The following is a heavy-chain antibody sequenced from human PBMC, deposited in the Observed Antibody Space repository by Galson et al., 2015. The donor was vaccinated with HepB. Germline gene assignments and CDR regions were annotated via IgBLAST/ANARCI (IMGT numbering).Heavy chain of an antibody. CDR1: GFTFSSYA. Sequence: SLRLSCAASGFTFSSYAMHWVRQAPGKGLEWVAVISYDGSNKYYADSVKGRFTISRDNSKNTLYLQMNSLRAEDTAVYYCAREGAPNDYYYYGMDVWGQGTTVTVSS. V-gene: IGHV3-30-3*01. CDR3: AREGAPNDYYYYGMDV. D-gene: IGHD1-26*01. J-gene: IGHJ6*02. CDR2: ISYDGSNK.